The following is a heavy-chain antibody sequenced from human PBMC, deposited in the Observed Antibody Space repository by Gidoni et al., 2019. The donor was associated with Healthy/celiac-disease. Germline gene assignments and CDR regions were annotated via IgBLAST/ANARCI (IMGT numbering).Heavy chain of an antibody. CDR3: ATNLGDSSGYSYYYYGMDV. J-gene: IGHJ6*02. D-gene: IGHD3-22*01. V-gene: IGHV1-24*01. CDR2: FDPEDGET. CDR1: GYTLTELS. Sequence: QVQLVQSGAEVKKPGASVKVSCKVSGYTLTELSMHWVRQAPGKALEWMGGFDPEDGETIYAQKFQGRVTMTEDTSTDTAYMELSSLRSEDTAVYYCATNLGDSSGYSYYYYGMDVWGQGTTVTVSS.